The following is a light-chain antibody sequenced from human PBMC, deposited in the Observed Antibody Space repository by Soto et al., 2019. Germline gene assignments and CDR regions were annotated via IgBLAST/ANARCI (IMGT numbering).Light chain of an antibody. CDR2: DVS. Sequence: DIQMTQSPSSLSASAGDRVIITCQASQDIRNHLNWYQQKPGKAPKLLIYDVSNLATGVPPKFSGGGYGTDFTLTTSSLQPEDIATDYCQHYDDLVTFGGGTKVEIK. V-gene: IGKV1-33*01. J-gene: IGKJ4*01. CDR3: QHYDDLVT. CDR1: QDIRNH.